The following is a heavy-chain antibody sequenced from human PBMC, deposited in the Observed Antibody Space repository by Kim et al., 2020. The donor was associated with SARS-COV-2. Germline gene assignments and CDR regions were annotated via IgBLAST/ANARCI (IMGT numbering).Heavy chain of an antibody. Sequence: YAASLKGRFTISSDNSKNTLYLQMSRLRAEDTAVYYWAKLWNGGGGLFVYWGQGTLVTVSS. D-gene: IGHD1-1*01. J-gene: IGHJ4*02. V-gene: IGHV3-23*01. CDR3: AKLWNGGGGLFVY.